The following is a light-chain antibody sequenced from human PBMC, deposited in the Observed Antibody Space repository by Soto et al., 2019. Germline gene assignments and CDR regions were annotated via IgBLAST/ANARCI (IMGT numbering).Light chain of an antibody. CDR2: GAS. Sequence: EVVLTQSPVSLSLSPGERATFSCRASQSVGSNFFAWYQQKPGQAPRLLIYGASSRATGIPDMFSGSGSGTVFTLTISRLEPEDFAVYYCQQFKSSVTFGQGTKVEI. CDR1: QSVGSNF. V-gene: IGKV3-20*01. J-gene: IGKJ1*01. CDR3: QQFKSSVT.